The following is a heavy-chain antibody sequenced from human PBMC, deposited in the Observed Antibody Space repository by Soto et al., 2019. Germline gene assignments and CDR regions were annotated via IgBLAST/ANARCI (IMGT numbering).Heavy chain of an antibody. J-gene: IGHJ4*02. Sequence: EVQLLESGGGLVQPGGSPRLSCAASGFTFSSYAMSWVRQAPGKGLEWVSVISGSGGYTYYADSVKGRFIISRDNSKNTLYLQMNSLRAEDTAVYYCAKWTVVVVAATRGGYFDYWGQGTLVTVSS. V-gene: IGHV3-23*01. CDR3: AKWTVVVVAATRGGYFDY. D-gene: IGHD2-15*01. CDR2: ISGSGGYT. CDR1: GFTFSSYA.